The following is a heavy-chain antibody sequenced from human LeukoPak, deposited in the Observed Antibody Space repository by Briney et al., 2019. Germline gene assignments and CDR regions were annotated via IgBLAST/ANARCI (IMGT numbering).Heavy chain of an antibody. CDR3: ARVGESFGDHSNWFYL. D-gene: IGHD3-16*01. CDR2: TYYRAKWYN. CDR1: GDSVSSNSAA. J-gene: IGHJ5*02. V-gene: IGHV6-1*01. Sequence: SQTLSLTCATSGDSVSSNSAAWDRITQSPSRGLEWLGRTYYRAKWYNDYAVSVKSRITINPDTSKNQFSLQLNSVTPEGTAVYYCARVGESFGDHSNWFYLWGQGTLVTVSS.